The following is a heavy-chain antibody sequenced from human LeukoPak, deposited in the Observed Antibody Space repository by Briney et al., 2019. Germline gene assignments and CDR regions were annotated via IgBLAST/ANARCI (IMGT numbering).Heavy chain of an antibody. CDR2: ITGYGAT. CDR1: GFTFSNFA. J-gene: IGHJ5*02. D-gene: IGHD6-13*01. Sequence: GGSLRLSCAASGFTFSNFAMMWVRQAPGTGLQWVSTITGYGATFYADSVRGRFTIFRDTSMNTLFLQMNSLGAEDTAVYYCAKGAAAVKVDCFAPWGKGTLVTVSS. V-gene: IGHV3-23*01. CDR3: AKGAAAVKVDCFAP.